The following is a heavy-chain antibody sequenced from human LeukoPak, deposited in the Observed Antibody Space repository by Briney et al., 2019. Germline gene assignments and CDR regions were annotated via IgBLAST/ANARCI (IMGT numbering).Heavy chain of an antibody. Sequence: GGSLRLSCATSGFTFTDYAMNWVRQAPGKGLEWVSAISGIATGGNTYYRDSVKGQFTISRDNSKNMLYLEMNSLKAEDTAVYYCAKGTTDYGSGYGMDVWGKGTTVTVSS. V-gene: IGHV3-23*01. CDR1: GFTFTDYA. D-gene: IGHD3-10*01. CDR2: ISGIATGGNT. CDR3: AKGTTDYGSGYGMDV. J-gene: IGHJ6*04.